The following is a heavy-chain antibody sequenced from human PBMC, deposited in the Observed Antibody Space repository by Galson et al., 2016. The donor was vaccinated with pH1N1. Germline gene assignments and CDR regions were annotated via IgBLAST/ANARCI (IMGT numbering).Heavy chain of an antibody. CDR1: GDTFNRYG. D-gene: IGHD3-10*01. V-gene: IGHV1-18*01. CDR2: INTRNGYT. J-gene: IGHJ6*02. Sequence: SVKVSCKASGDTFNRYGITWVLQAPGQGLQWMGWINTRNGYTKNSQKFQGRVTMTTDTTTSTVYLELRSLKSDDTGVCFCARGRGDLAGYYYGLDVWGQGTTVTVSS. CDR3: ARGRGDLAGYYYGLDV.